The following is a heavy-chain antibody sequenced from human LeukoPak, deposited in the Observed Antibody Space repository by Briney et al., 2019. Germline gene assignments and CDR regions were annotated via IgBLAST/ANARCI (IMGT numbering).Heavy chain of an antibody. D-gene: IGHD1-26*01. J-gene: IGHJ3*02. V-gene: IGHV3-21*01. CDR1: GFTFSSYS. CDR2: ISSSSSYI. CDR3: ARETIVGASFDI. Sequence: GGSLRLSCAASGFTFSSYSMNWVRQAPGKGLEWVSSISSSSSYIYYADSVKGRFTISRDNAKNSLYLQMNSLRAEDTAVYYCARETIVGASFDIWGQGTMVTVSS.